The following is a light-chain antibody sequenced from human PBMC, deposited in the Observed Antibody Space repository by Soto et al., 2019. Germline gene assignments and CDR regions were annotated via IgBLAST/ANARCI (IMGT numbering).Light chain of an antibody. CDR3: QKYNSALFT. Sequence: DIQMTQSPSSLSASVGDRVTITCRASQGISNYLAWYQQKPGKVPKLLIYAASTLQSGFPSRFSGSGSGTDFTLTISSLQPEDGATYYCQKYNSALFTFGPGPKVDIK. CDR1: QGISNY. CDR2: AAS. V-gene: IGKV1-27*01. J-gene: IGKJ3*01.